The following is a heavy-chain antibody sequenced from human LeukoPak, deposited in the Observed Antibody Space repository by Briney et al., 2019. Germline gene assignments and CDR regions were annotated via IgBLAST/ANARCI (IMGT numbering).Heavy chain of an antibody. D-gene: IGHD4-17*01. CDR3: ARGDDYGDYEYYFDY. CDR2: VYYSGST. J-gene: IGHJ4*02. CDR1: GGSISSYY. Sequence: PSETLSLTCTVSGGSISSYYWSWIRQPPGKGLKWIGYVYYSGSTNYNPSLKSRVTISVDTSKNQFSLKLSSVTAADTAVYYCARGDDYGDYEYYFDYWGQGTLVTVSS. V-gene: IGHV4-59*01.